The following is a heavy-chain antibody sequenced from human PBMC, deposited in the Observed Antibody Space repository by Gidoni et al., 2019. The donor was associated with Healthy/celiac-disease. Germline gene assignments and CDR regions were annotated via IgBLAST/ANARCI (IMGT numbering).Heavy chain of an antibody. V-gene: IGHV1-3*01. CDR3: AREGEILWFGELKVEYYFDY. D-gene: IGHD3-10*01. J-gene: IGHJ4*02. CDR2: INAGNGNT. Sequence: QVPPVPSGAEVKKPGASVKVSCQASGFTFTNYALHWVRQAPGQRLEWMGWINAGNGNTKYSQKFQGRVTITRDTSASTAYMELSSLRSEETAVYYCAREGEILWFGELKVEYYFDYWGQGTLVTVSS. CDR1: GFTFTNYA.